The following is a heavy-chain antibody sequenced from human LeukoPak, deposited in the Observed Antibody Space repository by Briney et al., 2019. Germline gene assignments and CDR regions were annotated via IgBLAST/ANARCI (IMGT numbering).Heavy chain of an antibody. CDR1: GGSFSGYY. CDR2: INHSGST. CDR3: ASTPITYYYDSSGYY. J-gene: IGHJ4*02. V-gene: IGHV4-34*01. D-gene: IGHD3-22*01. Sequence: SETLSLTCAVYGGSFSGYYLSWIRQPPGKGLEWIGEINHSGSTNYNPSLKSRVTISVDTSKNQFSLKLSSVTAADTAVYYCASTPITYYYDSSGYYWGQGTLVTVSS.